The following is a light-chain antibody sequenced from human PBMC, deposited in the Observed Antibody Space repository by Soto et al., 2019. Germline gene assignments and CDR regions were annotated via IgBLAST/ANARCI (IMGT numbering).Light chain of an antibody. CDR1: TGAVTSGHY. CDR2: DTS. Sequence: QAVVTQEPSLTVCPGGTVTLTCGSRTGAVTSGHYPYWFQQKPGQAPRTLIYDTSNKHSWTPARFSGSLLGGKAALTLSGAQPEDEAEYYCLLSYSGAAQVFGTGTKLTVL. J-gene: IGLJ1*01. V-gene: IGLV7-46*01. CDR3: LLSYSGAAQV.